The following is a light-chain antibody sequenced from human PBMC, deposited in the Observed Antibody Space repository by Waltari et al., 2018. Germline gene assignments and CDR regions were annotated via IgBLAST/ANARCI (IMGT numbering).Light chain of an antibody. CDR1: PGISTY. V-gene: IGKV1-17*01. J-gene: IGKJ1*01. Sequence: DIQMTQSPSSLSASAGDRVTITCRATPGISTYLNWYQQKPGKAPKRLIYAASNLETGVPSRFSGSGSGTDFTLTISSLQPEDFATYYCLQYNTNPWTFGLGTKVEIK. CDR3: LQYNTNPWT. CDR2: AAS.